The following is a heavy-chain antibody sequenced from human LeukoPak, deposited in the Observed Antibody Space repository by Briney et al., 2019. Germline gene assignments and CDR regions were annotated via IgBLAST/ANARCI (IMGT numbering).Heavy chain of an antibody. V-gene: IGHV1-46*01. J-gene: IGHJ6*03. Sequence: GASVKVSCKVSGYTLTDLSMHWVRQAPGQGLEWMGIINPSGGSASYAQKFQGRVTMTRDMSTSTVYMELSSLRSEDTAVYYCARVHYSNYTPYYMDVWGKGTTVTVSS. CDR2: INPSGGSA. D-gene: IGHD4-11*01. CDR3: ARVHYSNYTPYYMDV. CDR1: GYTLTDLS.